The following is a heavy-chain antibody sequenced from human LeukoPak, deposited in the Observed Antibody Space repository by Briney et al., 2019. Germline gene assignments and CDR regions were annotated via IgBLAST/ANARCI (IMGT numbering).Heavy chain of an antibody. CDR1: GFTFSSYG. V-gene: IGHV3-30*18. CDR3: AKDEVGVEYY. J-gene: IGHJ4*02. CDR2: ISYDGGNK. Sequence: PGGSLRLSCAASGFTFSSYGMNWVRQAPGKGLEWVAVISYDGGNKYYADSVKGRFTISRDNSKNTLYLQMNSLRAEDTAVYYCAKDEVGVEYYWGQGTLVTVSS. D-gene: IGHD1-26*01.